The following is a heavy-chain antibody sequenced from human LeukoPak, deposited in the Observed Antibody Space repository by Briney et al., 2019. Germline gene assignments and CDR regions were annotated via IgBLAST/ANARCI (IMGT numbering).Heavy chain of an antibody. CDR1: GYTFTGYY. V-gene: IGHV1-2*02. D-gene: IGHD2-2*01. J-gene: IGHJ4*02. CDR3: ARAVGSIVVVPAAQFDY. CDR2: INPNNGGT. Sequence: ASVKVSCKASGYTFTGYYMHWVRQAPGQGLEWMGWINPNNGGTNYAQKFQGRVTMTRDTSISTAYMELSRLRSDDTAVYYCARAVGSIVVVPAAQFDYWGQGTLVTVSS.